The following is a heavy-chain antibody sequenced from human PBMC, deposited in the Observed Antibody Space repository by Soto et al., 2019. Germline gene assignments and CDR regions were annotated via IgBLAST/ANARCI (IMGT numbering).Heavy chain of an antibody. Sequence: ASVKVSCKASGGTFSSYAISWVRQAPGQGLEWMGRIIPILGIANYAQKFQGRVTITADKSTSTAYMELSSLRSEDTAVYYCARGVVGATRPCNWFDPWGQGTLVTVSS. CDR3: ARGVVGATRPCNWFDP. CDR1: GGTFSSYA. V-gene: IGHV1-69*04. J-gene: IGHJ5*02. CDR2: IIPILGIA. D-gene: IGHD1-26*01.